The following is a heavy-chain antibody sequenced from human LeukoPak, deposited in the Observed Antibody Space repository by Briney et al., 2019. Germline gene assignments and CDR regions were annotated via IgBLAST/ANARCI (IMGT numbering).Heavy chain of an antibody. CDR2: VDPEDGET. Sequence: ASVKVSCKVSGYTFTDYYMHWVQQAPGKGLEWMGLVDPEDGETIYAEEFQGRVTITADTSTDTAYMELSSLRSEDTAVYYCATLAKVYCSGGSCYTSPKIDYWGQGTLVTVSS. V-gene: IGHV1-69-2*01. CDR1: GYTFTDYY. CDR3: ATLAKVYCSGGSCYTSPKIDY. J-gene: IGHJ4*02. D-gene: IGHD2-15*01.